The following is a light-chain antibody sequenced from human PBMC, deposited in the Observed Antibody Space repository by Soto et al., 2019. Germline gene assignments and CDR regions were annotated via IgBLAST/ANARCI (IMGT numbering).Light chain of an antibody. CDR2: GAS. Sequence: EIVLTQSPGTLSLSPGERATLSCRASQSISSTYLAWYQQKPGQPPRLLIYGASSRAAGIPNRFSGSGYGTDFTLTISRLEPEEFAVYYCQQYGTFGPGTKVDIK. CDR1: QSISSTY. CDR3: QQYGT. V-gene: IGKV3-20*01. J-gene: IGKJ3*01.